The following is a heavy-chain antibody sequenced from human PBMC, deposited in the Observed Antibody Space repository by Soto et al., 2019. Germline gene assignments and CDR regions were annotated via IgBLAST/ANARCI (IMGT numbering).Heavy chain of an antibody. V-gene: IGHV3-53*02. J-gene: IGHJ4*02. CDR2: IYSGAGT. D-gene: IGHD3-22*01. CDR1: GFTVSSNF. Sequence: EVQLVETGGGLIQPGGSLRLSCAASGFTVSSNFMSWVRQAPGKGLVWVSVIYSGAGTYYADSVKGRFTISRDNSKNTLYLQMNSMRAEDTAVYYCARNDSGAYYLYWGQGTLVTVSS. CDR3: ARNDSGAYYLY.